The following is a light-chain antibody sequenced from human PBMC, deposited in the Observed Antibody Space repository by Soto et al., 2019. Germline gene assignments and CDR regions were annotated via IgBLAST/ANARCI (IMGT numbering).Light chain of an antibody. CDR2: EVS. Sequence: QSVLTQPPSASGSPGQSVTISCTGTSSDVGGYNYVSWYQQPPGKAPKLMIYEVSERPSGVPDRFSCSKSSNTASLTVAGRPDDDDADYYCSSYAGSNNFVFGTGTKLTVL. V-gene: IGLV2-8*01. CDR1: SSDVGGYNY. CDR3: SSYAGSNNFV. J-gene: IGLJ1*01.